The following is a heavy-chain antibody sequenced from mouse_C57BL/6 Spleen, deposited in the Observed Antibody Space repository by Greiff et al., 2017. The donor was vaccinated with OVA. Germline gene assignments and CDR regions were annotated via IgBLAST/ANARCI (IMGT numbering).Heavy chain of an antibody. J-gene: IGHJ4*01. CDR2: IYPRSGNT. Sequence: QVHVKQSGAELARPGASVKLSCKASGYTFTSYGISWVKQRTGQGLEWIGEIYPRSGNTYYNEKFKGKATLTADKSSSTAYMELRSLTSEDSAVYFCARGVTTVVEHWGQGTSVTVSS. V-gene: IGHV1-81*01. CDR3: ARGVTTVVEH. CDR1: GYTFTSYG. D-gene: IGHD1-1*01.